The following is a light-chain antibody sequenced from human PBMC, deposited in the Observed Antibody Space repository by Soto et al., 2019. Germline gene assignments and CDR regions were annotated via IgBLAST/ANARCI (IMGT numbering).Light chain of an antibody. J-gene: IGKJ4*01. CDR1: QSVSGN. Sequence: EIVMTQSPATLSVSPGERATLSCRASQSVSGNLAGYQQKPGQAPRLLIYGASTRATGIPARFSGSGSGTEFTLTITSLQSEDFAVYYCQQYNDWPPLTFGGGTKVEI. V-gene: IGKV3-15*01. CDR2: GAS. CDR3: QQYNDWPPLT.